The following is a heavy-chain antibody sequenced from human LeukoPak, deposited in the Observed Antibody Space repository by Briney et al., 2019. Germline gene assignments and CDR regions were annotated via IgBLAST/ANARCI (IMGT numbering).Heavy chain of an antibody. CDR1: GFTFSSYG. Sequence: PGRSLRLSCAASGFTFSSYGMHWVRQAPGKGLEWVAVISYDGSNKYYADSVKGRFTISRDNSKNTLYLQMNSLRAEDTAVYYCAKDAGRFFQYYFDYWGQGTLVTVSS. J-gene: IGHJ4*02. CDR2: ISYDGSNK. CDR3: AKDAGRFFQYYFDY. D-gene: IGHD2/OR15-2a*01. V-gene: IGHV3-30*18.